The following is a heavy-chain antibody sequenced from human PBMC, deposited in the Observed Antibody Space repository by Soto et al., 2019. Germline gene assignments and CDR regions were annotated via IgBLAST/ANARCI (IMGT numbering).Heavy chain of an antibody. V-gene: IGHV1-24*01. J-gene: IGHJ6*02. CDR3: ATDLPHNITGTTKAVRVGHYYGMDV. Sequence: ASVKVSCKVSGYTLTELSMHWVRQAPGKGLEWMGGFDPEDGETIYAQKFQGRVTMTEDTSTDTAYMELSSLRSEDTAVYYCATDLPHNITGTTKAVRVGHYYGMDVWGQGTTVTVSS. CDR2: FDPEDGET. CDR1: GYTLTELS. D-gene: IGHD1-7*01.